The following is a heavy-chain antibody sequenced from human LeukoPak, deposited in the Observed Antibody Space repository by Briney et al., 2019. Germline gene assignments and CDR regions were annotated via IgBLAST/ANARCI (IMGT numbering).Heavy chain of an antibody. J-gene: IGHJ4*02. V-gene: IGHV3-20*04. CDR2: INWNGGST. D-gene: IGHD6-19*01. CDR3: ARVKTIAVAGTVDY. CDR1: GFTFDDYG. Sequence: PGGSLRLSCAASGFTFDDYGMSWVRQAPGKGLEWVSGINWNGGSTGYADSVKGRFTISRDNAKNSPYLQMNSLRAEDTALYYCARVKTIAVAGTVDYWGQGTLVTVSS.